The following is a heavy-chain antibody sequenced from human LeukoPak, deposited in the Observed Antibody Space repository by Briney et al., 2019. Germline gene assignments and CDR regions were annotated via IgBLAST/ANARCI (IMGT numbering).Heavy chain of an antibody. D-gene: IGHD1-7*01. CDR2: IGGSGTGS. V-gene: IGHV3-23*01. Sequence: GGSLRLSCAASGFTFSSYSMNWVRQAPGKGLEWVSAIGGSGTGSYYAGSVKGRFTLSRDNSKNTLYLQMNSLRAEDTAVYYCAKDLPGTGAYDYWGQGALVTVSS. CDR3: AKDLPGTGAYDY. CDR1: GFTFSSYS. J-gene: IGHJ4*02.